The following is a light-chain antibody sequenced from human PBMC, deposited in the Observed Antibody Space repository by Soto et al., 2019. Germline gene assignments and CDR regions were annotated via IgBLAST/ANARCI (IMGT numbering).Light chain of an antibody. Sequence: QSVLTQPPSASGTPGQRVTISCSGSSSNIGSNTVNWYQQLPGTAPKLLIYSNNQRPSGVPDRFSGSNSGTSASLAISGLQSEDEADYYCAAWDYSRDVFGTGTKLTVL. V-gene: IGLV1-44*01. J-gene: IGLJ1*01. CDR1: SSNIGSNT. CDR3: AAWDYSRDV. CDR2: SNN.